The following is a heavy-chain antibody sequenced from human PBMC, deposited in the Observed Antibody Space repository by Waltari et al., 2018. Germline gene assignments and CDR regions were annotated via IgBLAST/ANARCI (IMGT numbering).Heavy chain of an antibody. CDR2: IYRSGSS. CDR3: ARDRGYASGRGIDY. CDR1: GYYIRSGSY. D-gene: IGHD3-10*01. J-gene: IGHJ4*02. V-gene: IGHV4-38-2*02. Sequence: QVPLQESGPGLVKPSETLSLTCPVSGYYIRSGSYWGWIRQPPGKGLEWIGSIYRSGSSYYNPSLKSPVTISVDTSKNQFSLKLSSVTAADTAVYYCARDRGYASGRGIDYWGQGTLVTVSS.